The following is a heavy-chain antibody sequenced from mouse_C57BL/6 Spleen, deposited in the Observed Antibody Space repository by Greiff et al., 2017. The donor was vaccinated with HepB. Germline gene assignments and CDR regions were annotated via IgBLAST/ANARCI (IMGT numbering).Heavy chain of an antibody. Sequence: EVQLVESGEGLVKPGGSLKLSCAASGFTFSSYAMSWVRQTPEKRLEWVAYISSGGDSIYYADTVKGRFTISRDNARNTLYLQMSSLKSEDPAVCYVTSAPLYCGSGYGYFDVWGTGTTVTVSS. J-gene: IGHJ1*03. CDR1: GFTFSSYA. CDR2: ISSGGDSI. D-gene: IGHD1-1*01. V-gene: IGHV5-9-1*02. CDR3: TSAPLYCGSGYGYFDV.